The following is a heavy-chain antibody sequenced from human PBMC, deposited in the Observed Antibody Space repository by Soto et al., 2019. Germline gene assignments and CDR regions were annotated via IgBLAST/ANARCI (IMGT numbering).Heavy chain of an antibody. CDR1: GYSISSGYH. D-gene: IGHD3-3*02. V-gene: IGHV4-38-2*01. J-gene: IGHJ6*02. Sequence: SETLSLTCAVSGYSISSGYHWGWIRQPPGKGLEWIGSIYHSGSTCYNPSLKSRVTISVDTSKNQFSLKLSSVTAAGTAVYYVATTETRSLGYYYYGMDVWGQGTTGTAP. CDR2: IYHSGST. CDR3: ATTETRSLGYYYYGMDV.